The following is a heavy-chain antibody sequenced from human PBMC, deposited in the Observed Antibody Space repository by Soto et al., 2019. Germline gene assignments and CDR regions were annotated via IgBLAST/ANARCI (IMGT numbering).Heavy chain of an antibody. Sequence: ASVKVSCKASGYTFTSYAMHWVRQAPGQRLEWMGWINAGNGNTKYSQKFQGRVTITRDTSASTAYMELSSLRSEDTAVYYCASAIRIAVAGTCFDYWGQGTLVTVSS. CDR3: ASAIRIAVAGTCFDY. J-gene: IGHJ4*02. D-gene: IGHD6-19*01. CDR1: GYTFTSYA. V-gene: IGHV1-3*01. CDR2: INAGNGNT.